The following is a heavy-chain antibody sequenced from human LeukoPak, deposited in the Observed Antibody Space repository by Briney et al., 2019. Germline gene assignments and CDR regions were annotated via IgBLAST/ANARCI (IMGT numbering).Heavy chain of an antibody. CDR2: IIPIFGTA. CDR3: ARDSSRGLYYYYYMDV. CDR1: GGTFSSYA. J-gene: IGHJ6*03. D-gene: IGHD6-13*01. V-gene: IGHV1-69*05. Sequence: GASVKVSCKASGGTFSSYANSWVRQAPGQGLEWMGGIIPIFGTANYAQKFQGRVTITTDESTSTAYMELSSLRSEDTAVYYCARDSSRGLYYYYYMDVWGKGTTVTVSS.